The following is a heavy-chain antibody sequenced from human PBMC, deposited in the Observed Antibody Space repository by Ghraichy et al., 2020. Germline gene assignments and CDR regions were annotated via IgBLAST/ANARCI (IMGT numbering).Heavy chain of an antibody. V-gene: IGHV1-2*06. D-gene: IGHD2-2*01. CDR1: GYTFTGYY. CDR2: IDPETGGT. CDR3: ARWGTGVPAGAN. Sequence: VKVSCKASGYTFTGYYIHWVRQAPGQGLEWMGRIDPETGGTHYAQKFQGGVTMTRDTSISTAYMELTRLTSDDTAVYFCARWGTGVPAGANWGQGTLVTVSS. J-gene: IGHJ4*02.